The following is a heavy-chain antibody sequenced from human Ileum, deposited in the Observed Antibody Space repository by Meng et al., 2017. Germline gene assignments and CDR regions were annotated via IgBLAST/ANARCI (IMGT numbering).Heavy chain of an antibody. D-gene: IGHD2/OR15-2a*01. CDR2: IFHTGST. J-gene: IGHJ4*02. CDR1: GDSISSSNW. V-gene: IGHV4-4*03. Sequence: QVQLRDAGPGLVEPPGTLSPTCVVSGDSISSSNWGNWVRQPPGKGLEWIGEIFHTGSTNYNPSLKSRVTISADKSKNQFSLNLSSVTAADTAVYYCATNKNKKIDYWGQGTLVTVSS. CDR3: ATNKNKKIDY.